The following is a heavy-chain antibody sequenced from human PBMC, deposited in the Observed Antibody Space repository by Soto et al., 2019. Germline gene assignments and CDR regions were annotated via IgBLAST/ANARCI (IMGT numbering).Heavy chain of an antibody. CDR1: GFTFSSYS. CDR3: VRDPYKDGSGFPGY. J-gene: IGHJ4*02. D-gene: IGHD3-3*01. CDR2: IGGSGSNI. V-gene: IGHV3-48*02. Sequence: PGGSLRLSCAASGFTFSSYSMNWVRQAPGKGLEWISYIGGSGSNIYYADSVKGRFTISRDNAKNSLYLQMDSLRDEDTAVYFCVRDPYKDGSGFPGYWGQGTLVTVSS.